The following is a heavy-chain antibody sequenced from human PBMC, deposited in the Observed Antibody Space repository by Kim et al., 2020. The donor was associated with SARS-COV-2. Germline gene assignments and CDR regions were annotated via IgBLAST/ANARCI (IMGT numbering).Heavy chain of an antibody. CDR2: IRSKAYDETT. D-gene: IGHD2-15*01. J-gene: IGHJ6*02. V-gene: IGHV3-49*03. CDR3: SRTQESGTSGGSAVYSYYGIDV. Sequence: GGSLRLSCTASGFTFGDYAMSWFRQAPGKGLEWVGFIRSKAYDETTEYAASVKGRFTISRDDSKTIAYLQMNSLKTEDTALYYCSRTQESGTSGGSAVYSYYGIDVWGQGTTVTGSS. CDR1: GFTFGDYA.